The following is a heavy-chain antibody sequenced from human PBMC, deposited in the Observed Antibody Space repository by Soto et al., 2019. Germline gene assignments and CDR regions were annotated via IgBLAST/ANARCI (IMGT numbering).Heavy chain of an antibody. J-gene: IGHJ6*02. D-gene: IGHD3-9*01. CDR1: GYTFTSYA. CDR2: INAGNGNT. CDR3: ARDRYCDWLPTIRPGYYYGMDV. V-gene: IGHV1-3*01. Sequence: ASVKVSCKASGYTFTSYAMHWVRQAPGQRREWMGWINAGNGNTKYSQKFQGRVTITRDTSASTAYLELSSLRSEDTAVYYCARDRYCDWLPTIRPGYYYGMDVWGQGTTVTVSS.